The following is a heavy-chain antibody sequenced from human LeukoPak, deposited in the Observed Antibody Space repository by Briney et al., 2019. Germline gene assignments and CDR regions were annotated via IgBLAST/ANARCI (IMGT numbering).Heavy chain of an antibody. D-gene: IGHD2-2*03. V-gene: IGHV1-18*01. CDR2: ISAYNGNT. J-gene: IGHJ5*02. Sequence: ASVKVSCKASGYTFTTYGISWVRQAPGQGLEWMGWISAYNGNTNYAQKFQGRVTMTTDTSTSTAYMELSSLRSEDTAVYYCARVFCIDGYCSSTSCRRHCWFDPWGQGTLVTVSS. CDR3: ARVFCIDGYCSSTSCRRHCWFDP. CDR1: GYTFTTYG.